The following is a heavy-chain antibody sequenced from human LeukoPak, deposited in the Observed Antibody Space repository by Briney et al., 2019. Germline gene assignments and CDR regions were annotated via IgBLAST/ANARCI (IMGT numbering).Heavy chain of an antibody. CDR2: TYYRSKWNK. V-gene: IGHV6-1*01. CDR1: GDSVSSNSAA. D-gene: IGHD1-14*01. CDR3: ARGYMGTTDY. Sequence: SQTLSPTCATSGDSVSSNSAAWNWIRQSPSRGLEWLGRTYYRSKWNKNYAASVKSRITINPDTSKNQLSLQLNSVTPEDTAVYYCARGYMGTTDYWGQGTLVIVSS. J-gene: IGHJ4*02.